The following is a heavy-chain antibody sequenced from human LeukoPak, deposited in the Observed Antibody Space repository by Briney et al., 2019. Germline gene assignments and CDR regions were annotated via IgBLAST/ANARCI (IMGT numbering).Heavy chain of an antibody. Sequence: SSETLTLPCTVSGDPVRPSNSYWGWIRQPPGKGLEWIVSMYYSGNTYYNPSLKSRVTISVDTSKNQLSLRLSSVTAADTAVYYCARHPHYYFDNSARWGQGTLVTVSS. CDR1: GDPVRPSNSY. J-gene: IGHJ4*02. CDR2: MYYSGNT. CDR3: ARHPHYYFDNSAR. D-gene: IGHD3-22*01. V-gene: IGHV4-39*01.